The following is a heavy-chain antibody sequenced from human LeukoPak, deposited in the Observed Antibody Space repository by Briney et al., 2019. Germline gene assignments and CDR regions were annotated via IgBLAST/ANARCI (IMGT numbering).Heavy chain of an antibody. J-gene: IGHJ4*02. CDR1: GITFSDYY. CDR3: ASFSSGPTGPTFFDY. Sequence: GSLRLSCAASGITFSDYYMSWIRQPPGKGLEWIGEINHSGSTNYNPSLKSRVTISVDTSKNQFSLKLSSVTAADTAVYYCASFSSGPTGPTFFDYWGQGTLVTVSS. CDR2: INHSGST. V-gene: IGHV4-34*01. D-gene: IGHD6-19*01.